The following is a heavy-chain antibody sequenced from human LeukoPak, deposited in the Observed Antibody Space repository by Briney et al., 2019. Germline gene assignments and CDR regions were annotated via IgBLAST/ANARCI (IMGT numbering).Heavy chain of an antibody. CDR1: GYTFTSYA. Sequence: ASVKASCKASGYTFTSYAMNWVRQAPGQGLEWMGWISAYNGNTNYAQKLQGRVTMTTDTSTSTAYMELRSLRSDDTAVYYCAREKAGYPPNYWGQGTLVTVSS. CDR2: ISAYNGNT. CDR3: AREKAGYPPNY. V-gene: IGHV1-18*01. J-gene: IGHJ4*02. D-gene: IGHD6-13*01.